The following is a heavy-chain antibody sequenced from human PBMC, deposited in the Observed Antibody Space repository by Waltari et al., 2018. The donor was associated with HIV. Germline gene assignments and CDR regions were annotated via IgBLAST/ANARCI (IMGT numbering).Heavy chain of an antibody. CDR2: IYYRGST. CDR3: ARMGQTDDILTGHHY. Sequence: QLHLQESGPGLVKPSETLSLTCTVSGGSISSSSYSWGWIRQPPEKGLEWIGSIYYRGSTYYTPSLKSRVIISVDTSKNQFSVKLSSVTAADTAVYYCARMGQTDDILTGHHYWGQGTLVTVSS. V-gene: IGHV4-39*01. D-gene: IGHD3-9*01. CDR1: GGSISSSSYS. J-gene: IGHJ4*02.